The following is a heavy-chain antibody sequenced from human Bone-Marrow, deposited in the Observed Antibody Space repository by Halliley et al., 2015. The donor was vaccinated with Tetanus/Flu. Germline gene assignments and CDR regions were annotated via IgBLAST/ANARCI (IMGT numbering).Heavy chain of an antibody. J-gene: IGHJ6*02. D-gene: IGHD2-21*02. V-gene: IGHV4-59*01. CDR2: AYTSGKT. CDR3: ARVMWGRDQYTMDV. Sequence: GGVGYAYTSGKTKSNPSLKGRVAISVDTSKNQFSLKLNSVTAADTAVYYCARVMWGRDQYTMDVWGQGATVTVSS.